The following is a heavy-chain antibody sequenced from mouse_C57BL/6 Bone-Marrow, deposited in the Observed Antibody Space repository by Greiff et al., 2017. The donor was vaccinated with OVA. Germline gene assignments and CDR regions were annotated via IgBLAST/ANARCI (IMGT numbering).Heavy chain of an antibody. CDR2: SRNKANDYTT. J-gene: IGHJ3*01. Sequence: EVQVVESGGGLVQSGRSLRLSCATSGFTFSDFYMEWVRQAPGKGLEWIAASRNKANDYTTEYSASVKGRFIVSRDTSQSILYLQMNALRAEDTAIYYCARDAPIYPLFAYWGQGTLVTVSA. CDR1: GFTFSDFY. V-gene: IGHV7-1*01. D-gene: IGHD2-1*01. CDR3: ARDAPIYPLFAY.